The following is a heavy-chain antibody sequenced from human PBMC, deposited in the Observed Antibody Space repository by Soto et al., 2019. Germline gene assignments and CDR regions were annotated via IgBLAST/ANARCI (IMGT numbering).Heavy chain of an antibody. CDR2: IYHSGTT. J-gene: IGHJ4*02. D-gene: IGHD1-26*01. V-gene: IGHV4-4*02. CDR3: AIPGAGDFDF. CDR1: GASISNTDW. Sequence: SETLSLTCAVSGASISNTDWWTWVRQPPGKGLEWIGEIYHSGTTNCDPSLKSRVTISLDKSKNQFSLTLSSVTAADTAVYYCAIPGAGDFDFWGQGTLVTV.